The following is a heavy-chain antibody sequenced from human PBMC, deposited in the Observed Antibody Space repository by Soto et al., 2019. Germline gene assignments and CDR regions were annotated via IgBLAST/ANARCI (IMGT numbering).Heavy chain of an antibody. J-gene: IGHJ5*02. CDR2: IYHSGNT. D-gene: IGHD2-21*01. CDR3: ARIPSP. Sequence: QLQLQESGSGLVKPSQTLSLTCAVSGVSISSGGSSWSWILQPPGKGLEWIGYIYHSGNTYYNPALKSRVTISGDRSNTQFSLKLSSVTAADTAVYYCARIPSPWGQGTLVTVSS. V-gene: IGHV4-30-2*01. CDR1: GVSISSGGSS.